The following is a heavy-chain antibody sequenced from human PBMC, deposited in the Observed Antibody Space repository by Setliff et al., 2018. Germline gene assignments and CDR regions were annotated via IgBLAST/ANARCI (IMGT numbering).Heavy chain of an antibody. D-gene: IGHD6-19*01. Sequence: SETLSLTCTVSGGSISSSSYYWGWIRQPPGKGLEWIGEINHSGSTNYNLSLKSRVTISVDTSKNQFSLKLSSVTAADTAVYYCARRSGWPNWFDPWGQGTLVTVSS. CDR1: GGSISSSSYY. CDR3: ARRSGWPNWFDP. CDR2: INHSGST. V-gene: IGHV4-39*01. J-gene: IGHJ5*02.